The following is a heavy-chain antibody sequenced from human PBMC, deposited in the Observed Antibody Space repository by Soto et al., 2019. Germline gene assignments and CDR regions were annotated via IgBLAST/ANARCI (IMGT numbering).Heavy chain of an antibody. Sequence: SETLSLTCTVSGGSVSSGSYYWSWIRQPPGKGLEWIGYIYYSGSTNYNPSLKSRVTISVDTSKNQFSLKLSSVTAADTAVYYCAREGYSSSWYRLYFDYWGQGTLVTVSS. CDR1: GGSVSSGSYY. CDR3: AREGYSSSWYRLYFDY. J-gene: IGHJ4*02. D-gene: IGHD6-13*01. CDR2: IYYSGST. V-gene: IGHV4-61*01.